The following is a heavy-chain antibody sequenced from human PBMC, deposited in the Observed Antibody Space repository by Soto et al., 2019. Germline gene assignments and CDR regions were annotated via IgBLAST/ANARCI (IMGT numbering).Heavy chain of an antibody. CDR1: GGSISGGDYY. J-gene: IGHJ4*02. Sequence: SETQCLTCTVSGGSISGGDYYWVWIRQPQENGLESIGYIYYSGSTYYNPSLKSRVTISVDTSKNQFSLKLSSVTAADTAVYYCARVADCSGGSCYFSVDYWGQGTLVTVSS. D-gene: IGHD2-15*01. CDR2: IYYSGST. CDR3: ARVADCSGGSCYFSVDY. V-gene: IGHV4-30-4*01.